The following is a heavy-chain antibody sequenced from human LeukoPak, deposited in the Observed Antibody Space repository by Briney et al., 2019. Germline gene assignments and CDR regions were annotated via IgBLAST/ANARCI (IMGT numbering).Heavy chain of an antibody. J-gene: IGHJ4*02. CDR2: IKEDGSEK. CDR1: GSTFSAYW. D-gene: IGHD3-9*01. V-gene: IGHV3-7*05. Sequence: AGGSLRLSCAASGSTFSAYWMSWVRQAPGKGLEWVANIKEDGSEKSYVESVKGRFTISRDNTKKSLYLQMNSLRAEDTALYYCGPVAAGYYFDNWGQGTLVTVSS. CDR3: GPVAAGYYFDN.